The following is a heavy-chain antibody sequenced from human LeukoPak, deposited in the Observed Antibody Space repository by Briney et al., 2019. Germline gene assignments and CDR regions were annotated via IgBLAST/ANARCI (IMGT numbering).Heavy chain of an antibody. CDR2: IYSGGST. D-gene: IGHD2-2*01. J-gene: IGHJ3*01. CDR1: GFTFSSNY. Sequence: GGSLRLSCAASGFTFSSNYMSWVRQAPGKGLEWVSVIYSGGSTYYADSVKGRFTISRDNSKNTLYLQMNSLRAEDTAVYYCAIVVVPAEDAFDFWGQGTMVAVSS. V-gene: IGHV3-53*01. CDR3: AIVVVPAEDAFDF.